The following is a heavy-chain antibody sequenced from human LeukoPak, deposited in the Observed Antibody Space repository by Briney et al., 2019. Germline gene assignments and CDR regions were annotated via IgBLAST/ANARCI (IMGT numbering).Heavy chain of an antibody. Sequence: GASVKVSCKASGYTFTSYDINWVRQATGQGLEWMGWMNPNSGNTAYAQKFQGRVTITRNTSISTAYMELSSLRSEDTAVYYCAREDYYDSGSNDYWGQETLVTVSS. D-gene: IGHD3-22*01. J-gene: IGHJ4*02. V-gene: IGHV1-8*03. CDR2: MNPNSGNT. CDR3: AREDYYDSGSNDY. CDR1: GYTFTSYD.